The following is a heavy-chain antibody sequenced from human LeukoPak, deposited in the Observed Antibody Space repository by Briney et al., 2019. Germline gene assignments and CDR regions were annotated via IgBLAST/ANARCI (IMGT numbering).Heavy chain of an antibody. CDR3: ARESLYGGYFPYYYYYMDV. D-gene: IGHD5-12*01. Sequence: GGSLRLSCAASGFTFSSYSMNWVRQAPGKGLEWVSSISSSSSYIYYADSVKGRFTISRDNAKNSLYLQMNSLRAEDTAVYYCARESLYGGYFPYYYYYMDVWGKGTTVTVSS. V-gene: IGHV3-21*01. J-gene: IGHJ6*03. CDR2: ISSSSSYI. CDR1: GFTFSSYS.